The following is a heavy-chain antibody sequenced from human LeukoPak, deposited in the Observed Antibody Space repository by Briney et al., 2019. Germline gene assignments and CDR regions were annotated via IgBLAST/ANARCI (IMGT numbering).Heavy chain of an antibody. V-gene: IGHV3-48*03. J-gene: IGHJ6*03. CDR1: GFTFSSYE. D-gene: IGHD5-12*01. CDR2: ISNSGSTV. Sequence: GGSLRLSCAASGFTFSSYEMNWVRQAPGKGLEWVSYISNSGSTVYYADSMKARFTISRDNAKNSLYLQLNSLRAEDTAVYYCARVAFSGNDYSYYYYMDVWGKGTTVTISS. CDR3: ARVAFSGNDYSYYYYMDV.